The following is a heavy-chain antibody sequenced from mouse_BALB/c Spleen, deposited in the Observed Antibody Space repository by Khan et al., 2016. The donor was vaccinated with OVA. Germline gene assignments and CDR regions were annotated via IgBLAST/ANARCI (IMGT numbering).Heavy chain of an antibody. CDR2: ISSAATYT. J-gene: IGHJ3*01. D-gene: IGHD2-1*01. CDR1: GFTFSSFV. V-gene: IGHV5-9-1*01. Sequence: EVELVESGGGLVEPGGSLKLSCAASGFTFSSFVMSWVRQTPETRLEWVATISSAATYTYYPDSIKGRFTISSDNAKNTLYLHMNSLRSDDTAIYYCTNGNYGWFAYWGLGTLVTVST. CDR3: TNGNYGWFAY.